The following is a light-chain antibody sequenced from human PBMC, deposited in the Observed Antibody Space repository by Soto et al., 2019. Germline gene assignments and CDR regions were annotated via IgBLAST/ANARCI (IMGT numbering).Light chain of an antibody. Sequence: IVMTQSPDSLAVSLGERATINCKSSQSVLYSSNNRNYLAWYQQKPGQPPNLLIYWASTRESGVPDRFTASGSGTDFTLTISSLQAEDVAVYYCQQYYSVPLPFGGGTKVEI. V-gene: IGKV4-1*01. CDR3: QQYYSVPLP. CDR2: WAS. J-gene: IGKJ4*01. CDR1: QSVLYSSNNRNY.